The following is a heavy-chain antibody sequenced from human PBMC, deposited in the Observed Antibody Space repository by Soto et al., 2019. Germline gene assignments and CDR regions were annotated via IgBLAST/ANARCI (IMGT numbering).Heavy chain of an antibody. Sequence: GGSLSLSCPASGFTFGDYAMSWFRQAPGKGLEWVGFIRSKAYGGTTEYAASVKGRFTISRDDSKSIAYLQMNSLKTEDTAVYYCTRDVRPQEYYDYIWGSYRDYRGQGTLVTVSS. CDR2: IRSKAYGGTT. CDR1: GFTFGDYA. D-gene: IGHD3-16*02. J-gene: IGHJ4*02. V-gene: IGHV3-49*03. CDR3: TRDVRPQEYYDYIWGSYRDY.